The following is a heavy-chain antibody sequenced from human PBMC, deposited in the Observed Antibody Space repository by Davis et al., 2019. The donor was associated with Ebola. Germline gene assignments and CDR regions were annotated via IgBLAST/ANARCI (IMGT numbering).Heavy chain of an antibody. CDR1: GFTFSDYY. J-gene: IGHJ4*02. CDR3: ARDQTTVTRSWPIDY. V-gene: IGHV3-11*01. Sequence: GESLKISCAASGFTFSDYYMSWIRQAPGKGLEWVSYISSSGSTIYYADSVKGRFTISRDNAKNSLYLQMNSLRAEDTAVYYCARDQTTVTRSWPIDYWGQGTLVTVSS. D-gene: IGHD4-17*01. CDR2: ISSSGSTI.